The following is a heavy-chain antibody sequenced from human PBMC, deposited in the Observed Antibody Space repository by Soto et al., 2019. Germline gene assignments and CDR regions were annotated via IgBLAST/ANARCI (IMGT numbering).Heavy chain of an antibody. CDR1: GGSISSGDYY. D-gene: IGHD3-3*01. Sequence: PSETLSLTCTVSGGSISSGDYYWSWIRQPPGKGLEWIGYIYYSGSTYYNPSLKSRVTISVDTSKNQFSLKLSSVTAADTAVYYCATYRRNDFWSGYCRWWWFAPWGQGTLVTVSS. CDR2: IYYSGST. V-gene: IGHV4-30-4*01. CDR3: ATYRRNDFWSGYCRWWWFAP. J-gene: IGHJ5*02.